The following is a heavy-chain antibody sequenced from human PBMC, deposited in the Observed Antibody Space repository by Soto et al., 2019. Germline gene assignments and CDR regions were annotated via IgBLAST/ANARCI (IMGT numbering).Heavy chain of an antibody. Sequence: QVQVVQSGAEVRKPGTSVKLSCKVTAYTLTDFPMHWVRQAPGKGLEWMGGSNLDEGETIYAQKFQGRVTMTEDTSTDIVYFDMLRLRYEDTDVYYCEIGGGATECDYWGQGTLVTVSS. CDR1: AYTLTDFP. J-gene: IGHJ4*01. D-gene: IGHD3-3*01. CDR2: SNLDEGET. CDR3: EIGGGATECDY. V-gene: IGHV1-24*01.